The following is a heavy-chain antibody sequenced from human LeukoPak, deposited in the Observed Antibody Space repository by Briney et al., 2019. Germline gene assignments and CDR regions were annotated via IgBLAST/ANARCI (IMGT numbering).Heavy chain of an antibody. D-gene: IGHD6-19*01. CDR2: MKLDGSEE. CDR1: GFTFRSYW. CDR3: ARDLNTEDQWLVSGY. V-gene: IGHV3-7*01. J-gene: IGHJ4*02. Sequence: PGGSLRLSCAASGFTFRSYWMSRVRQAPGKGLAWVANMKLDGSEEYYVDSVKGRFTISSDNAKNSLYLQMNSLRAEDTAVYYCARDLNTEDQWLVSGYWGQGTLVTVSS.